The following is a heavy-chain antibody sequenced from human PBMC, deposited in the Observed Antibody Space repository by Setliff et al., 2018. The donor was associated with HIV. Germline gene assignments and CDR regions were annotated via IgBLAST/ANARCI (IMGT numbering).Heavy chain of an antibody. Sequence: SETLSLTCTVPGGSINRSNYYWGWIRQPPGKGLEWIGTISYTGSTYYDPSLKSRVTISLDTSKNQFFLKLSSVTAPDMAIYYCARQTWEYYDTLTGYYRSPKNFDSWGQGTLVTVSS. J-gene: IGHJ4*02. CDR3: ARQTWEYYDTLTGYYRSPKNFDS. D-gene: IGHD3-9*01. CDR2: ISYTGST. CDR1: GGSINRSNYY. V-gene: IGHV4-39*01.